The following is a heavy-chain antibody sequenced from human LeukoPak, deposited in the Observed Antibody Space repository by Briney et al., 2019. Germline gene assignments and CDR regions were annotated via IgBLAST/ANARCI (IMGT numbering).Heavy chain of an antibody. V-gene: IGHV4-38-2*02. D-gene: IGHD2-2*01. CDR1: GYSISSGYY. Sequence: SETLSLTCTVSGYSISSGYYWGWIRQPPGKGLEWIGSIYHSGSTYYNPSLKSRVTISVDTSKHQFSLKLSSVTAADTAVYYCARVGGQLLSISNFDYWGQGTLVTVSS. CDR3: ARVGGQLLSISNFDY. CDR2: IYHSGST. J-gene: IGHJ4*02.